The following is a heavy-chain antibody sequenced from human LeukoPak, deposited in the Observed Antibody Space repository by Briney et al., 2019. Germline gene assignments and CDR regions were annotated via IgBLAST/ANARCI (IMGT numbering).Heavy chain of an antibody. J-gene: IGHJ3*02. CDR3: ARDRDGYTFDI. CDR2: ISSSSSYT. CDR1: GFTFSDYY. V-gene: IGHV3-11*06. Sequence: KPGGSLRLSCAASGFTFSDYYMSWIRQAPGKGLEWVSYISSSSSYTNYADSVKGRFTISRDNAKNSLYLQMHSLRGEDTAVYYCARDRDGYTFDIWGQGTMVTVSS. D-gene: IGHD5-24*01.